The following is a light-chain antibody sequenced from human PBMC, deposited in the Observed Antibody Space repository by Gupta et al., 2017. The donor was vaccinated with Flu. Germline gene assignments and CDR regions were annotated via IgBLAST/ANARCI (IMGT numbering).Light chain of an antibody. V-gene: IGKV3-20*01. Sequence: GSLFSSPGESPTPSCSASQGIRSSYLAWYQQKPGQAPRLLIDGASSRGTGIPDRFSSSGSGTDFTLTISRREPEDFAVYCCQQEYNSPITFGHGTKVEIK. J-gene: IGKJ3*01. CDR1: QGIRSSY. CDR3: QQEYNSPIT. CDR2: GAS.